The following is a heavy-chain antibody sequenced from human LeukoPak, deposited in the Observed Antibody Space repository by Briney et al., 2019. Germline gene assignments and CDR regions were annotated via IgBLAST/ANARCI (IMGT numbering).Heavy chain of an antibody. CDR1: GFTFSDYW. J-gene: IGHJ5*02. CDR2: IRTDGSIT. Sequence: GGSLRLSCAASGFTFSDYWMRWVRQAPGKGLEWISRIRTDGSITAYADSVKGRFTISRDNAKNILYLQMSSLRGEDTAVYFCARDRSPGWFDPWGQGTLVTVSS. V-gene: IGHV3-74*01. D-gene: IGHD6-13*01. CDR3: ARDRSPGWFDP.